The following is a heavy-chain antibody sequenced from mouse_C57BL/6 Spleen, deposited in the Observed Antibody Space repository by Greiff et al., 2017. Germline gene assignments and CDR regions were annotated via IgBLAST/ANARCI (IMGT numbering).Heavy chain of an antibody. D-gene: IGHD1-1*01. CDR2: ISSGGDYI. J-gene: IGHJ4*01. Sequence: EVQRVESGEGLVKPGGSLKLSCAASGFTFSSYAMSWVRQTPEKRLEWVAYISSGGDYIYYADPVKGRFTISRDNARNTLYLQMSSLKSEDTAMYYCTREGVTTVVANYAMDYWGQGTSVTVSS. CDR1: GFTFSSYA. CDR3: TREGVTTVVANYAMDY. V-gene: IGHV5-9-1*02.